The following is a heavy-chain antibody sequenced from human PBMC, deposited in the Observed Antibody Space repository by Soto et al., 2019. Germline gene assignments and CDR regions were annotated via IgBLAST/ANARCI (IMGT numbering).Heavy chain of an antibody. V-gene: IGHV3-23*01. CDR1: GFSFSTYA. CDR2: VGRGDST. Sequence: EVQLLESGGGLVQPGGSLRLSCAASGFSFSTYAMSWVRQAPGKGLEWVSTVGRGDSTFYADSVRGRFTISRDNSNNALFLQTDSLRADDTALYYGAKGILVEVPGTRAFDIWGQGTMVIVSS. CDR3: AKGILVEVPGTRAFDI. D-gene: IGHD2-2*01. J-gene: IGHJ3*02.